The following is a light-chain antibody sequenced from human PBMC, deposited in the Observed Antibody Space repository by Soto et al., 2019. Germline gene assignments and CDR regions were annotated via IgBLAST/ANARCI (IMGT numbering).Light chain of an antibody. CDR3: LQAGAFPLT. V-gene: IGKV1-12*01. Sequence: DIQMTQSPSSVSAAIGDRVTITCRASQDIYALLAWYQQKPGKAPKLLIHTASNLQSGVPSRFSGSGSGTDFTLTISSRQPEDFATYYCLQAGAFPLTLGQGTNVEIK. CDR2: TAS. CDR1: QDIYAL. J-gene: IGKJ1*01.